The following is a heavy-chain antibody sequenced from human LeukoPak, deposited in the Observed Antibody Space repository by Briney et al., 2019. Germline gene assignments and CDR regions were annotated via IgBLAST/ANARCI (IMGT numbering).Heavy chain of an antibody. D-gene: IGHD6-13*01. CDR2: IIPILGIA. J-gene: IGHJ6*02. CDR1: GGTFSSYA. V-gene: IGHV1-69*04. CDR3: ARLSHSSSLRSPPGV. Sequence: ASVKVSCKASGGTFSSYAISWVRQAPGQGLEWMGRIIPILGIANYAQKFQGRVTITADKSTSTAYMELSSLRSEDTAVYYCARLSHSSSLRSPPGVWGQGTTVTVSS.